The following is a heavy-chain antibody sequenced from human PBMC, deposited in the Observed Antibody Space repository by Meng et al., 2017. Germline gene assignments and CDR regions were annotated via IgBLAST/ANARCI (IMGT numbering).Heavy chain of an antibody. D-gene: IGHD3-16*01. V-gene: IGHV3-9*01. Sequence: SLKISCAASGFTFDDYAMHWVRQAPGKGLEWVSGISWNSGSIGYADSVKGRFTISRDNSKNTLYLQMNSLRAEDTAVYYCARAEGGYYYFDYWGQGTLVTVSS. J-gene: IGHJ4*02. CDR3: ARAEGGYYYFDY. CDR1: GFTFDDYA. CDR2: ISWNSGSI.